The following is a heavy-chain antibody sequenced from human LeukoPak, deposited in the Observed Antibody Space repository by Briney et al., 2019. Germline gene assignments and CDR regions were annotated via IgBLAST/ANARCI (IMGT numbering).Heavy chain of an antibody. Sequence: GRSLRLSCSTSGFIFGDYAMSWVRQAPGKGLEWVGYIQAKAYGGATKYAASVNGRFSISRDDSQSIANLQMNDLKTEDTAVYYCTRAPHPRCSSSGCYLDYWGQGTLVTVSS. CDR2: IQAKAYGGAT. J-gene: IGHJ4*02. CDR1: GFIFGDYA. CDR3: TRAPHPRCSSSGCYLDY. V-gene: IGHV3-49*04. D-gene: IGHD2-2*01.